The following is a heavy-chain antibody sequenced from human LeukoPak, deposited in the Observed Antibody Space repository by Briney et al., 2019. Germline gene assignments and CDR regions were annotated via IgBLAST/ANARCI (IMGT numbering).Heavy chain of an antibody. J-gene: IGHJ6*03. Sequence: QAGGSLRLSCAASGFTFSTYWMTWVRQAPGKGLEWVGNIKGDGSEKYYVDSVKGRFTISRDNSKKMLFLQMNSLRAEDTAVYYCARVSSGWYYHYYMDVWGKGTTVTISS. V-gene: IGHV3-7*04. D-gene: IGHD6-19*01. CDR1: GFTFSTYW. CDR2: IKGDGSEK. CDR3: ARVSSGWYYHYYMDV.